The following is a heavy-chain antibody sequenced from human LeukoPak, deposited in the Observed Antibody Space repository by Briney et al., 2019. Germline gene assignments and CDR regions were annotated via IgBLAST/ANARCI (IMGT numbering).Heavy chain of an antibody. D-gene: IGHD6-19*01. Sequence: SVKVSCKASGYTFTSYGISWVRQAPGQGLEWMGGIIPIFGTANYAQKFQGRVTITADESTSTAYMELSSLRSEDAAVYYCARAPSVAGSPDRPYFDYWGQGTLVTVSS. J-gene: IGHJ4*02. CDR2: IIPIFGTA. CDR3: ARAPSVAGSPDRPYFDY. CDR1: GYTFTSYG. V-gene: IGHV1-69*13.